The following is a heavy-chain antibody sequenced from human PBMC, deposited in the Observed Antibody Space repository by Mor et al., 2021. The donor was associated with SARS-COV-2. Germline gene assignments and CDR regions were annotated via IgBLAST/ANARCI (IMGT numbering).Heavy chain of an antibody. Sequence: GLEWLGRINPHNGDTNYAQKFQGRITMSRDTSISTAFMVLSSLTSVVTAIYYCAFLAWLRAVYMDVWGNGTPVTVSS. CDR3: AFLAWLRAVYMDV. V-gene: IGHV1-2*06. D-gene: IGHD3-3*01. CDR2: INPHNGDT. J-gene: IGHJ6*03.